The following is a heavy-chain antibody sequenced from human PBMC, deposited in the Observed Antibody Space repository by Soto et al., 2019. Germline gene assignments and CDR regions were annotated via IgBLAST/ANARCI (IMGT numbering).Heavy chain of an antibody. Sequence: QVQLVQSGAEVKKPGASVKVSCKASGYTFTSYAMHWVRQAPGQRLEWMGWINAGNGNTKYSQKCQRRVTITRDTSVSTAYMELSSLRSEDTTVYYCARAARYCNNGVCRYVEWIFHLLDWGQGTLVTVSS. CDR1: GYTFTSYA. CDR2: INAGNGNT. D-gene: IGHD2-8*01. J-gene: IGHJ4*02. CDR3: ARAARYCNNGVCRYVEWIFHLLD. V-gene: IGHV1-3*01.